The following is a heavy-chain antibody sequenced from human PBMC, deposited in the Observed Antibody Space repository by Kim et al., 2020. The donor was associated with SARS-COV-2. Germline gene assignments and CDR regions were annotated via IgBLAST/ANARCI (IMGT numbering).Heavy chain of an antibody. CDR3: ARAQYYYDSSGSRWYWFDP. J-gene: IGHJ5*02. Sequence: ASVKVSCKASGYTFTSYGISWVRQAPGQGLEWMGWISAYNGNTNYAQKLQGRVTMTTDTSTSTAYMELRSLRSDDTAVYYCARAQYYYDSSGSRWYWFDPWGQGTLVTVSS. V-gene: IGHV1-18*01. CDR1: GYTFTSYG. CDR2: ISAYNGNT. D-gene: IGHD3-22*01.